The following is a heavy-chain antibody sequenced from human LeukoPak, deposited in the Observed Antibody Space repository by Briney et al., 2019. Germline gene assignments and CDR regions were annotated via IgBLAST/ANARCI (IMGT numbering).Heavy chain of an antibody. J-gene: IGHJ6*03. D-gene: IGHD7-27*01. Sequence: GSLKPSCATSGITFSSHAISLVRQGPGKGLEWVSAISGSGGSTYYADSVKGRFTISRDNSKNTLYLQMNSLRAEDTAVYYCAKTGAGYYYMDVWGKGTTVTVSS. CDR1: GITFSSHA. CDR3: AKTGAGYYYMDV. CDR2: ISGSGGST. V-gene: IGHV3-23*01.